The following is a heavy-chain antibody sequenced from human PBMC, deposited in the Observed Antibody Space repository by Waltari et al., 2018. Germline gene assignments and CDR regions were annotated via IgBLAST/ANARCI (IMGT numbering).Heavy chain of an antibody. CDR2: IKGDGSEI. J-gene: IGHJ4*02. CDR1: GFNFGNYW. CDR3: ATVRY. V-gene: IGHV3-7*01. Sequence: EVQVVESGGDLVRPGGSLRLSCVASGFNFGNYWMNWVRQIPGKGLEWVAKIKGDGSEILYADSVNGRLTISRDNARNTLYVERNNLRVEDTAVYFCATVRYWGQGTLVTVSS.